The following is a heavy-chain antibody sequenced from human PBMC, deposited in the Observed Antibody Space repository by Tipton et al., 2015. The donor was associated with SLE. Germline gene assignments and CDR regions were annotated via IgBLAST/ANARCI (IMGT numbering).Heavy chain of an antibody. J-gene: IGHJ4*02. CDR1: GGSFSGYY. Sequence: TLSLTCAVYGGSFSGYYWSWIRQPPGKGLEWIGEINHSGSTNYNPSLKSRVTISVDTSKNQFSLKLSSVTAADTAVYYCAGSSERGSFKLDYWGQVTLVTVSS. D-gene: IGHD3-16*01. CDR2: INHSGST. V-gene: IGHV4-34*01. CDR3: AGSSERGSFKLDY.